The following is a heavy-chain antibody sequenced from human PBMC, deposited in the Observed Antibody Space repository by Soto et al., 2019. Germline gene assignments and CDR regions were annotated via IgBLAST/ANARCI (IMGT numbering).Heavy chain of an antibody. CDR3: XRLSSSSWYYYYYGMDV. CDR2: IDPSDSYT. V-gene: IGHV5-10-1*01. Sequence: PGESLKISCKGSGYRFTNYWIRRVRQRPGKGLEWMGRIDPSDSYTNYSPSFQGNVTISADKSISTAYLQWSSVKASDTAMYYCXRLSSSSWYYYYYGMDVWGQGTTVTVSS. CDR1: GYRFTNYW. J-gene: IGHJ6*02. D-gene: IGHD6-13*01.